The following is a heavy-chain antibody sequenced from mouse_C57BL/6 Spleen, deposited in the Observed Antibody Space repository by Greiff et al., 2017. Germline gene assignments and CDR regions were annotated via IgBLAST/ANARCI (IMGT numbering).Heavy chain of an antibody. Sequence: QVQLQQSGAELVKPGASVKISCKASGYAFSSYWMNWVKQRPGKGLEWIGQIYPGDGDTNYNGKFKGKATLTADKSSSTAYMQLSSLTSEDSAVYFCAPGSNYDAMDYWGQGTSVTVSS. D-gene: IGHD2-5*01. CDR3: APGSNYDAMDY. V-gene: IGHV1-80*01. CDR1: GYAFSSYW. J-gene: IGHJ4*01. CDR2: IYPGDGDT.